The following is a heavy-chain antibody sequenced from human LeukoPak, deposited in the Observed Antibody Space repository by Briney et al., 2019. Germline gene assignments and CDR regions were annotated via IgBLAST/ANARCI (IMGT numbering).Heavy chain of an antibody. CDR3: ARGKAITIFSWFDP. CDR2: IYWNDDK. V-gene: IGHV2-5*01. D-gene: IGHD3-9*01. Sequence: SGPTVVNPTQTLTRTCTVSGFLLSTSGVGMGWIRQPPGKAVEWLALIYWNDDKRYSPSLKSRLTITKDTSKNQVVLTMTNMDPVDTATYYCARGKAITIFSWFDPWGQGTLDTVSS. CDR1: GFLLSTSGVG. J-gene: IGHJ5*02.